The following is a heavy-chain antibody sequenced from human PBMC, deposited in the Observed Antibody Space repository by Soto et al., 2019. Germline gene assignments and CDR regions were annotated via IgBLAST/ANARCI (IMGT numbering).Heavy chain of an antibody. Sequence: EVQLVESGGGLVKPGGSLRLSCAASGFTFSSYSMNWVRQAPGKGLEWVSSISSSSSYIYYADSVKGRFTISRDNAKNSLYLQMNSLRAEDTAVYYCAREGIRLWETVYDYWGQGTLVTVSS. CDR1: GFTFSSYS. CDR2: ISSSSSYI. CDR3: AREGIRLWETVYDY. D-gene: IGHD5-18*01. J-gene: IGHJ4*02. V-gene: IGHV3-21*01.